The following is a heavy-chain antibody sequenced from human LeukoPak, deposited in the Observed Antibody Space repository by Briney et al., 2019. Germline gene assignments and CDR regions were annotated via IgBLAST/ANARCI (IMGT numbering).Heavy chain of an antibody. D-gene: IGHD2-8*02. Sequence: GGSLRLSCAASGFTFSSYSMNWVRQAPGKGLEWVSSISSSSSYIYYADSVKGRFTISRDNAKNSLYLQMNGLRAEDTAVYYCARDHSGGLDYWGQGTLVTVSS. J-gene: IGHJ4*02. CDR3: ARDHSGGLDY. CDR1: GFTFSSYS. V-gene: IGHV3-21*01. CDR2: ISSSSSYI.